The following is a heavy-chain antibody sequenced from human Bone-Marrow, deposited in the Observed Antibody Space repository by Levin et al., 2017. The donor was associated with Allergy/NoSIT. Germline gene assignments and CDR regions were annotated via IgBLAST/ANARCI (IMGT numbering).Heavy chain of an antibody. V-gene: IGHV1-2*04. Sequence: GESLKISCKASGYTFTGYYMHWVRQAPGQGLEWMGWINPNSGGTNYAQKFQGWVTMTRDTSISTAYMELSRLRSDDTAVYYCARDLGATQLDYWGQGTLVTVSS. D-gene: IGHD1-26*01. CDR1: GYTFTGYY. CDR3: ARDLGATQLDY. J-gene: IGHJ4*02. CDR2: INPNSGGT.